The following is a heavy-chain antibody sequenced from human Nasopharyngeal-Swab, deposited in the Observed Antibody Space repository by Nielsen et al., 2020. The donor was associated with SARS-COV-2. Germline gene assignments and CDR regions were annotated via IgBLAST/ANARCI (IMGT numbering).Heavy chain of an antibody. Sequence: SETLSLTCTVSGGSISSGDYYWSWIRQPPGKGLEWIGYIYYSGSTNYNPSLKSRVTISVDTSRNQFSLKLSSVTAADTAVYYCARASHVVRFLEPYFDYWGQGTQVTVSS. CDR1: GGSISSGDYY. V-gene: IGHV4-61*08. CDR3: ARASHVVRFLEPYFDY. J-gene: IGHJ4*02. CDR2: IYYSGST. D-gene: IGHD3-3*01.